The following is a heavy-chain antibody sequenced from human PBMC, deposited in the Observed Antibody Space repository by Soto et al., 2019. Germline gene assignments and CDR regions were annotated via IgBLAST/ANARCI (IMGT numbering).Heavy chain of an antibody. CDR3: ARTSVSNYNWFDP. J-gene: IGHJ5*02. CDR1: GYTFTDYD. D-gene: IGHD4-4*01. V-gene: IGHV1-18*01. Sequence: QGQLVQSGAEVKKPGASVKVSCKASGYTFTDYDISWVRQAPGQGLEWMGWISVDNGNTKYVESLQGRVTMTTDTCTSTAYLEVRSLRSDDTAVYYCARTSVSNYNWFDPWGQGTLVAVSS. CDR2: ISVDNGNT.